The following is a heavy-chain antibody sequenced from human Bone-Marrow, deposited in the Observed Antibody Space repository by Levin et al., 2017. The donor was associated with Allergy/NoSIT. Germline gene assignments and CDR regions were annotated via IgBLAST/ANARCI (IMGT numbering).Heavy chain of an antibody. CDR2: IYPGDSDT. D-gene: IGHD3-10*01. Sequence: GASVKVSCKGSGYSFTRYWIGWVRQMPGKGLEWMGIIYPGDSDTRYSPSFQGQVTFSADKSISTAYLQWSSLKASDTAIYYCARQGYGSGSYYSDYWGQGTLVTVSS. V-gene: IGHV5-51*01. CDR1: GYSFTRYW. J-gene: IGHJ4*02. CDR3: ARQGYGSGSYYSDY.